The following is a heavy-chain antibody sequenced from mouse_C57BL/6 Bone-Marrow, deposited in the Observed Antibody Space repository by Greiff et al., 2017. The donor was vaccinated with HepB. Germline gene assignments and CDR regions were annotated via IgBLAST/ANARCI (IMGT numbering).Heavy chain of an antibody. D-gene: IGHD2-10*01. V-gene: IGHV1-81*01. Sequence: QVQLQQSGAELVRPGASVKLSCTASGYTFTSYGIRWVKQRTGQGLEWIGEIDPRSGNTYYNEKFKGKATLTADKASSTAYMELRSLRSEDSAVYFCARTPYNGKFQFAYWGQGTLVTVSA. CDR3: ARTPYNGKFQFAY. J-gene: IGHJ3*01. CDR2: IDPRSGNT. CDR1: GYTFTSYG.